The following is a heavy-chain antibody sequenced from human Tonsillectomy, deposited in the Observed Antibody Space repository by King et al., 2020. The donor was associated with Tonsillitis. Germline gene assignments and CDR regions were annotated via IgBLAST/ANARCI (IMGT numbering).Heavy chain of an antibody. J-gene: IGHJ3*02. CDR3: ASQKRGDGEMATKKGDAFDI. D-gene: IGHD5-24*01. Sequence: VKLVESGAEVKKPGASVKVSCKASGYTFSSYDINWVRQATGQGLEWMGWMNPNSGNTGYAQKFQGRVTMTSNTSIGTAYMELSSLRSEDTAVYYCASQKRGDGEMATKKGDAFDIWGQGTMVTVSS. V-gene: IGHV1-8*01. CDR1: GYTFSSYD. CDR2: MNPNSGNT.